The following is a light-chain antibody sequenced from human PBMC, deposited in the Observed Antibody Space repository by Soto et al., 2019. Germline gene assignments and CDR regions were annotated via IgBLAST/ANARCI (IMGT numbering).Light chain of an antibody. Sequence: DIVMTQSPLSLPVTPGEPASISCRSSQSLLHSNGYNFLDWYLQKPGQSPQLLIYLGSNRASGVPDRFSGSGSGTDFTMKISRVQAEDVGVYYCMQALHTLPRTFGPGTKVEIK. CDR2: LGS. CDR3: MQALHTLPRT. CDR1: QSLLHSNGYNF. V-gene: IGKV2-28*01. J-gene: IGKJ3*01.